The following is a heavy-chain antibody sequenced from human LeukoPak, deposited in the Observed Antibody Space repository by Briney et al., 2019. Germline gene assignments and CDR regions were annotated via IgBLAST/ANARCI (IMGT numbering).Heavy chain of an antibody. V-gene: IGHV3-21*04. Sequence: GGSLRLSCAASGFTFSSYSMNWVRQAPGKGLEWVSSISSSSSHIYYADSLKGRFTISRDNAKNSLYLQMNSLRAEDTALYYCARDKGGEPDFFDYWGQGTLVTVSS. CDR2: ISSSSSHI. J-gene: IGHJ4*02. D-gene: IGHD3-16*01. CDR3: ARDKGGEPDFFDY. CDR1: GFTFSSYS.